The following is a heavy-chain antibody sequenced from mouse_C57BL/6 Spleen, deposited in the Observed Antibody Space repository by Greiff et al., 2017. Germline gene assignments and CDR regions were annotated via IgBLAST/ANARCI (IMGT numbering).Heavy chain of an antibody. V-gene: IGHV1-26*01. CDR3: ARTIIYYYGVGNYFDY. J-gene: IGHJ2*01. D-gene: IGHD1-1*01. CDR2: INPNNGGT. Sequence: EVQLQQSGPELVKPGASVKISCKASGYTFTDYYMNWVKQSHGKSLEWIGDINPNNGGTSYNQKFKGKATLPVDKSSSTAYMELRSLTSEDSAVYYCARTIIYYYGVGNYFDYWGQGTTRTVSS. CDR1: GYTFTDYY.